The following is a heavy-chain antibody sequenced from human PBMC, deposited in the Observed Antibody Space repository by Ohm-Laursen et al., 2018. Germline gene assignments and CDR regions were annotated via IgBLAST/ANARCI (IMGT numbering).Heavy chain of an antibody. J-gene: IGHJ6*02. CDR2: ISAYNGNT. Sequence: ASVKVSCKASGYTFTGYYMHWVRQAPGHGLEWMGWISAYNGNTNYAQKLQGRVTMTTDTSTSTAYMELRSLRSDDTAVYYCARARPPTYYYGMDVWGQGTTVTVSS. V-gene: IGHV1-18*04. CDR1: GYTFTGYY. D-gene: IGHD6-6*01. CDR3: ARARPPTYYYGMDV.